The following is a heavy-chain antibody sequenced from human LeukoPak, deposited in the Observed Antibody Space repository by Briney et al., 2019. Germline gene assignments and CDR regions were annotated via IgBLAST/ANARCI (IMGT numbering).Heavy chain of an antibody. Sequence: GGSLRLSCAVSGFTFSSDAMSWVRQAPGKGLEWVSAISGSGDSTYYADSVKGRFTISRDNSKNTLYLQMNSLRVEDSAVYFCAKDTSAWWYHRAYMNVWGTGTTVTVSS. D-gene: IGHD2-15*01. V-gene: IGHV3-23*01. J-gene: IGHJ6*03. CDR1: GFTFSSDA. CDR2: ISGSGDST. CDR3: AKDTSAWWYHRAYMNV.